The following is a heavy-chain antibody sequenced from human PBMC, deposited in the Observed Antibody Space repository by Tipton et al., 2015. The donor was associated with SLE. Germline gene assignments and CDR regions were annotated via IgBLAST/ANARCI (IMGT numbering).Heavy chain of an antibody. CDR3: AKSPRAHYFGSGSFYLDF. Sequence: SLRLSCTTSGFTFSSYAMNWVRQVPGKGLEWVSSISASGGRSYYADSVEGRFTISRENSQNTLYLQMSSLRAEDTAVYYCAKSPRAHYFGSGSFYLDFWGQGALVTFSS. D-gene: IGHD3-10*01. CDR2: ISASGGRS. CDR1: GFTFSSYA. J-gene: IGHJ4*02. V-gene: IGHV3-23*01.